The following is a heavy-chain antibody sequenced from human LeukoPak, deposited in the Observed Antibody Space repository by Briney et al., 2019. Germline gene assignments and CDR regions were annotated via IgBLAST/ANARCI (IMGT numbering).Heavy chain of an antibody. D-gene: IGHD6-19*01. CDR2: INPNNNDP. CDR3: ARGSSSGFGV. J-gene: IGHJ4*02. Sequence: ASVTVSCKGSGYTFVNYGISWVRQARGQGLEWVAWINPNNNDPRYSEQFQDRVTTTTDRSTNTAYMELRNLTSDDTAMYYYARGSSSGFGVWGQGTLVTVSS. CDR1: GYTFVNYG. V-gene: IGHV1-18*01.